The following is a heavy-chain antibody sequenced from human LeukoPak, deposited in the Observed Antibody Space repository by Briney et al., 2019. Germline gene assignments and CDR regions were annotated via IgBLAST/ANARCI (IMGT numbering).Heavy chain of an antibody. J-gene: IGHJ4*02. V-gene: IGHV3-7*01. CDR3: ARSGPYHLPPRPIDY. CDR1: GFTFSSYW. CDR2: IKQDGGQE. Sequence: GGSLRLPCGASGFTFSSYWMTWARQAPGKGLEWVANIKQDGGQEYYVDSVRGRFTISRDNAKNSLYLHMNSLKAEDTAVYYCARSGPYHLPPRPIDYWGQGTLVTVSS. D-gene: IGHD2-2*01.